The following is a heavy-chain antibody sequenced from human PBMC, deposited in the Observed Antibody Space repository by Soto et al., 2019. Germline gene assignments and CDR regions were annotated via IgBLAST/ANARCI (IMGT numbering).Heavy chain of an antibody. J-gene: IGHJ6*02. Sequence: QVQLQESGPGLVKPWETLSLTGTVPGGSISSNYWSWIRQPAGKGLEWAGRFYTSGSTRYNPSLKSRVTMSVDTSKNQFSLKLSSVTAADTAVYYCARDGGIFGVDYYGMDVWGQGTTVIVSS. CDR3: ARDGGIFGVDYYGMDV. CDR1: GGSISSNY. CDR2: FYTSGST. D-gene: IGHD3-3*01. V-gene: IGHV4-4*07.